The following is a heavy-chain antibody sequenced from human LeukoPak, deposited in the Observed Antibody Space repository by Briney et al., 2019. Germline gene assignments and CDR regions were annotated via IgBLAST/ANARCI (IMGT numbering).Heavy chain of an antibody. J-gene: IGHJ4*02. D-gene: IGHD3-10*01. CDR2: ISGNGGIT. Sequence: GGSLRLSCAASGFSFNTYAMSWVRQAPGKGLEWVSGISGNGGITNYADSVKGRFTISRDNSKNTVYLQMNSLRAEDTAVYYCAKDVGGFYGTGSYGYWDQGTLVTVSS. CDR3: AKDVGGFYGTGSYGY. V-gene: IGHV3-23*01. CDR1: GFSFNTYA.